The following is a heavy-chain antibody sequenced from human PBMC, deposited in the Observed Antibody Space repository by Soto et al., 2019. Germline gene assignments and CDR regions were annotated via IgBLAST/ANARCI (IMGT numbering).Heavy chain of an antibody. CDR3: ARDSSRWGHSSGWFNYYYGMDV. CDR1: GFTFSSYA. CDR2: ISYDGSNK. J-gene: IGHJ6*02. V-gene: IGHV3-30-3*01. D-gene: IGHD6-19*01. Sequence: QVQLVESGGGVVQPGRSLRLSSAASGFTFSSYAMHWVRQAPGKGLEWVAVISYDGSNKYYADSVKGRFTISRDNSKNTLYLQMNSLRAEDKAVYYCARDSSRWGHSSGWFNYYYGMDVWGQGTTVTVSS.